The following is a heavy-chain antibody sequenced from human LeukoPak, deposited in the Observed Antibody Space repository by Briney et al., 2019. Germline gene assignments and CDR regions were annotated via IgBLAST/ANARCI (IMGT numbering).Heavy chain of an antibody. D-gene: IGHD1-1*01. CDR2: ISTSGDIT. V-gene: IGHV3-23*01. CDR1: GFTFSSYG. CDR3: AQGLAYIRFDN. Sequence: GGTLRLSCAASGFTFSSYGMNWVRQAPGKGLEWVSGISTSGDITYYADSVKGRFTISRDNSKNTVYLQMDSLRSEDAAVYYCAQGLAYIRFDNWGQGTLVTVSS. J-gene: IGHJ4*02.